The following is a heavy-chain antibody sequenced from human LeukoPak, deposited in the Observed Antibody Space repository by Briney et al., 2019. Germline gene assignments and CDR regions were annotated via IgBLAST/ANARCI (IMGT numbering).Heavy chain of an antibody. D-gene: IGHD3-16*01. Sequence: SHTLSLTCAISGDIVPRKRDVWNWIRQSPARGLEWQGRTYYRPKRYNDYAVSVKGRITISADTSKNQFSLQLNSVTPEDTAVYYCARSISGLGDWGQGTLVTVSS. CDR1: GDIVPRKRDV. J-gene: IGHJ4*02. CDR3: ARSISGLGD. CDR2: TYYRPKRYN. V-gene: IGHV6-1*01.